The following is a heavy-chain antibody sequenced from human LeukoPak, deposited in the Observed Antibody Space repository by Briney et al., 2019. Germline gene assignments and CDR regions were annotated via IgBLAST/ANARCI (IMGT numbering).Heavy chain of an antibody. Sequence: PSETLSLTCAVYGGSFSGYYWSWIRQPPGKGLEWIGEINHSGSTNYNPSLKSRVTISVDTSKNQFSLKLSSVTAADTAVYYCARVVWGSGSYTIDYWGQGTLVTVSS. CDR1: GGSFSGYY. J-gene: IGHJ4*02. CDR2: INHSGST. CDR3: ARVVWGSGSYTIDY. V-gene: IGHV4-34*01. D-gene: IGHD3-10*01.